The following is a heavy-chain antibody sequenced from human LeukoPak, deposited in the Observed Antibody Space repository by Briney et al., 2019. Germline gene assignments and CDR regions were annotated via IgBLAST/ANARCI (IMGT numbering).Heavy chain of an antibody. Sequence: PGASLRLSCAASGFTFSNYAMSCVRQAPGKGLEWVSPITGSGTSPHYADSLKGRFTISRDNFKNTVFLQMNSLRHEDTAIYYCVIWGDYDVLTGYYVPDYWGQGTLVTVSS. CDR3: VIWGDYDVLTGYYVPDY. CDR1: GFTFSNYA. D-gene: IGHD3-9*01. CDR2: ITGSGTSP. J-gene: IGHJ4*02. V-gene: IGHV3-23*01.